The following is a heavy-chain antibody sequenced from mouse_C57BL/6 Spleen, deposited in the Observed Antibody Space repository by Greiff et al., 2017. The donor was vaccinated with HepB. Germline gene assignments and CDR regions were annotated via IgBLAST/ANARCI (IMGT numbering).Heavy chain of an antibody. CDR3: ARRSGYDYFDY. D-gene: IGHD3-2*02. Sequence: QVQLQQSGAELVKPGASVKLSCKASGYTFTSYWMQWVKQRPGQGLEWIGEIDPSDSYTNYNQKFKGKATLTVDTSSSTAYMQLSSLTSEDSAVYYCARRSGYDYFDYWGQGTTLTVSS. CDR1: GYTFTSYW. CDR2: IDPSDSYT. J-gene: IGHJ2*01. V-gene: IGHV1-50*01.